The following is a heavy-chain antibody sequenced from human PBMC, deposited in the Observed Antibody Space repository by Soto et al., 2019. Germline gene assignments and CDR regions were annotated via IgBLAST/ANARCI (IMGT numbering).Heavy chain of an antibody. CDR1: GASITSSNW. V-gene: IGHV4-4*02. Sequence: HVLLQESGPGLVKPSGTLSLTCTVSGASITSSNWWSWVRQPPGRGLEWIGESYVSGTTNYNPSLTGRVTKSIDKSKNQFSLNVTSVTAADTAVYYCARPVGSVTTPWVGHNWFDPWSQGAQVIVSS. CDR3: ARPVGSVTTPWVGHNWFDP. CDR2: SYVSGTT. J-gene: IGHJ5*02. D-gene: IGHD2-15*01.